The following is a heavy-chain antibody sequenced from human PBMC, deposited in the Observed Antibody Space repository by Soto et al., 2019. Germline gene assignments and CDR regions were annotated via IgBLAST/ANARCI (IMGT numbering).Heavy chain of an antibody. V-gene: IGHV3-48*01. D-gene: IGHD2-2*01. CDR1: GFTFSSYS. J-gene: IGHJ4*02. CDR3: ARPIVVVPAASHDYGDLLSPSSDY. CDR2: ISSSSSTI. Sequence: GGSLRLSCAASGFTFSSYSMNWVRQAPGKGLEWVSYISSSSSTIYYADSVKGRFTISRDNAKNSLYLQMNSLRAEDTAVYYCARPIVVVPAASHDYGDLLSPSSDYWGQGTLVTVSS.